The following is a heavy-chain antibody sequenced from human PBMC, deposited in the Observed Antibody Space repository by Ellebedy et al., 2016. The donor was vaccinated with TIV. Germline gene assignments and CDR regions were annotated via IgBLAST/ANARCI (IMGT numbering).Heavy chain of an antibody. CDR1: GFRFRSSW. V-gene: IGHV3-74*01. CDR3: ATGGNYYNGD. D-gene: IGHD1-26*01. Sequence: PGGSLRLSCAASGFRFRSSWMHWIRQAPEKVLVWVERINSDGSSTSYADSMKGRFTISRDNAENTLYLQVNSLTDDDTAVYYCATGGNYYNGDWGRGTLVTVSS. CDR2: INSDGSST. J-gene: IGHJ4*02.